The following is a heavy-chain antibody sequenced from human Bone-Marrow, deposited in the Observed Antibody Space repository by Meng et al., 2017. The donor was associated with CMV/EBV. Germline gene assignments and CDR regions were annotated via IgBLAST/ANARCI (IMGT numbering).Heavy chain of an antibody. V-gene: IGHV3-30*02. CDR1: GFTFKNYA. D-gene: IGHD2-2*01. Sequence: GESLKISWVASGFTFKNYAMHWVRQAPGKGLEWVAFIRWDASNKDYTDSVKGRFSVSRDNSRNTLYLQMDSLRIEDTAVYHSAKVVALYQDGKHYFDYWGLGTLVNGYS. CDR3: AKVVALYQDGKHYFDY. CDR2: IRWDASNK. J-gene: IGHJ4*01.